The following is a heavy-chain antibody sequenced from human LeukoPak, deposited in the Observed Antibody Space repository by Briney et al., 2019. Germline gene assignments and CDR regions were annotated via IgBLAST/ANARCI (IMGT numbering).Heavy chain of an antibody. CDR1: GYTFTSYD. J-gene: IGHJ4*02. CDR3: ARDSSSWYEYYFDY. V-gene: IGHV1-69*13. CDR2: IIPIFGTA. Sequence: SVKVSCKASGYTFTSYDINWVRQATGQGLEWMGGIIPIFGTANYAQKFQGRVTITADESTSTAYMELSSLRSEDTAVYYCARDSSSWYEYYFDYWGQGTLVAVSS. D-gene: IGHD6-13*01.